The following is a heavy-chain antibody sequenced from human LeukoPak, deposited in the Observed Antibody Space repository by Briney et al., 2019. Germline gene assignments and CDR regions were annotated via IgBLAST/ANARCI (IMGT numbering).Heavy chain of an antibody. J-gene: IGHJ4*02. V-gene: IGHV1-58*01. CDR3: AAMATWPRDFDY. D-gene: IGHD5-24*01. CDR1: GFTFTSSA. Sequence: GTSVKVSCKASGFTFTSSAVQWVRQARGQRLEWIGWFVVGSGNTNYAQKFQERVTITRDMSTSTAYMELSSLRSEDTAVYYCAAMATWPRDFDYWGQGTLVTVSS. CDR2: FVVGSGNT.